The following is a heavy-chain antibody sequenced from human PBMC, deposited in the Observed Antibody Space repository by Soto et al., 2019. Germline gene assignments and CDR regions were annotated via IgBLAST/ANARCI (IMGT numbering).Heavy chain of an antibody. V-gene: IGHV3-30*18. CDR1: GFTLSSYG. CDR3: AKDRKMATRIFGY. Sequence: QVQLVESGGGVVQPGRSLRLSCAASGFTLSSYGMHWVRQAPGKGLEWVAVISYDGSNKYYADSVKGRFTISRDNSKNTLYLQMNSLRAEDTAVYYCAKDRKMATRIFGYWGQGTLVTVSS. D-gene: IGHD5-12*01. CDR2: ISYDGSNK. J-gene: IGHJ4*02.